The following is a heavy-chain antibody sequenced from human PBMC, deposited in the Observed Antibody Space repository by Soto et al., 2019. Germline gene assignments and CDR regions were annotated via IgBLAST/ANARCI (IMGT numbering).Heavy chain of an antibody. J-gene: IGHJ4*02. V-gene: IGHV2-70*17. CDR3: AGMILGGNVYYLDY. Sequence: SGPTLVNPTQTLTLTCTFSGFSLTTNKMSVSWIRQPPGKALEWLARIDWDDDKFYNTSLKTRLTISKDTSKNQVLLTMTDMAPVDTATYYCAGMILGGNVYYLDYGGRGTWVPVSS. D-gene: IGHD3-3*01. CDR2: IDWDDDK. CDR1: GFSLTTNKMS.